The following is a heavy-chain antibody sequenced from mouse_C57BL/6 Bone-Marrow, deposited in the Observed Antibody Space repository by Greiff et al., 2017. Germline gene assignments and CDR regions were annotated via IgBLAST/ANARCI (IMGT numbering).Heavy chain of an antibody. J-gene: IGHJ2*01. D-gene: IGHD2-10*01. V-gene: IGHV1-54*01. CDR3: ERLGPYPYYFDY. Sequence: QVQLQQSGAELVRPGTSVKVSCKASGYAFTNYLIEWVKQRPGQGLEWIGVINPGSGGTNYNEKFKGKATLTADKSSSTAYMQLSSLTSEDSAVYVCERLGPYPYYFDYWGQGTTLTVSA. CDR1: GYAFTNYL. CDR2: INPGSGGT.